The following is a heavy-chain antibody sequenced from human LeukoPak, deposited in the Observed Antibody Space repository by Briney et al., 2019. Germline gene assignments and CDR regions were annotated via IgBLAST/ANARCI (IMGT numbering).Heavy chain of an antibody. CDR2: ISYDGTNK. CDR1: GFTFSSYA. J-gene: IGHJ4*02. V-gene: IGHV3-30*18. D-gene: IGHD6-6*01. Sequence: GGSLRLSCAASGFTFSSYAMHWVRQAPGKGLEWVALISYDGTNKYYSDSVKGRFTVSRDNSKNTLYLQMNSLRAEDTAVYYCAKPTSSSSGIDYWGQGTLVTVSS. CDR3: AKPTSSSSGIDY.